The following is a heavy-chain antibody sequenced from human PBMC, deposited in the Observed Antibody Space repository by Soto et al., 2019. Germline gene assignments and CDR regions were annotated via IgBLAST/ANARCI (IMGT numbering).Heavy chain of an antibody. CDR1: GGSISGYY. D-gene: IGHD3-3*01. V-gene: IGHV4-59*08. CDR3: ARASTLFGPVLSD. J-gene: IGHJ4*02. Sequence: QVQLQESGPGLVKPSETLSLTCTVSGGSISGYYWSWIRQPPGKGLEWIGYMFYSGNTKYNPSLRSRVTMSVDTATNQVSLKLTSVTAADTAVYYCARASTLFGPVLSDWGQGSLVTVSS. CDR2: MFYSGNT.